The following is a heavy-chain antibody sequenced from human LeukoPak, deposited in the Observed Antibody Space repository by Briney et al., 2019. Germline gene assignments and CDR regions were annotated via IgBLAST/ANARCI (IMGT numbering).Heavy chain of an antibody. V-gene: IGHV4-34*01. CDR1: GGSFSGYY. J-gene: IGHJ4*02. CDR3: AREGEGYSSSWYTDPYYFDY. D-gene: IGHD6-13*01. Sequence: SETLSLTCAVYGGSFSGYYWSWIRQPPGKGLEWIGEINHSGSTNYNPSLKSRVTISVDTSKDQFSLKLSSVTAADTAVYYCAREGEGYSSSWYTDPYYFDYWGQGTLVTVSS. CDR2: INHSGST.